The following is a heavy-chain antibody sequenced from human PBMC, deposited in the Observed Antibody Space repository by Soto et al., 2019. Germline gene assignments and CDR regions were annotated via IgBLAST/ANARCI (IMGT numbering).Heavy chain of an antibody. CDR1: GGTFSSYT. D-gene: IGHD3-10*01. V-gene: IGHV1-69*08. J-gene: IGHJ4*02. CDR3: ARETHYYGSGSPLDY. Sequence: QVQLVQSGAEVKKPGSSVKVSCKASGGTFSSYTISWVRQAPGQGLEWMGRIIPILGIANYAQKFQGRVTITADKSTSTAYMELSSLRSEDTAVYYCARETHYYGSGSPLDYWGQGTLVTVSS. CDR2: IIPILGIA.